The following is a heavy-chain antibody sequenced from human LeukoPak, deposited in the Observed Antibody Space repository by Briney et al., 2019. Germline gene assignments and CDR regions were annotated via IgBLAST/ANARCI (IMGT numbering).Heavy chain of an antibody. J-gene: IGHJ5*02. D-gene: IGHD3-22*01. Sequence: GGSLRLSCAASGFTFSSYSMNWVRQAPGKGLEWVSSISSSSSYIYYADSVKGRFTISRDNSKNTLYLQMNSLRAEDTAVYYCAKDDVYYYDSSGYLENWFDPWGQGTLVTVSS. CDR1: GFTFSSYS. V-gene: IGHV3-21*01. CDR3: AKDDVYYYDSSGYLENWFDP. CDR2: ISSSSSYI.